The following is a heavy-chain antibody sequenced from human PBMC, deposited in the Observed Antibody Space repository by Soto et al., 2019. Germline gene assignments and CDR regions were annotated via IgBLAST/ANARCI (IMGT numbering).Heavy chain of an antibody. CDR1: GCSISSGGYS. Sequence: SETLSLTCAVSGCSISSGGYSWSWIRQPPGKGLEWIGYIYHSGSTYYNPSLKSRVTISVDTSKNQFSLKLSSVTAADTAVYYCARHESQYNWFDPWGQGTLVTVSS. CDR3: ARHESQYNWFDP. CDR2: IYHSGST. V-gene: IGHV4-30-2*03. J-gene: IGHJ5*02.